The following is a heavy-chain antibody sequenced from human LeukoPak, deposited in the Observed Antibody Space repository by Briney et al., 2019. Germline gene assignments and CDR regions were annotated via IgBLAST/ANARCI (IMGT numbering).Heavy chain of an antibody. CDR2: IWYDGSNK. CDR1: GFTFSSYG. CDR3: ARDHRPGYSSGWYQNTVDY. D-gene: IGHD6-19*01. V-gene: IGHV3-33*01. Sequence: PGRSLRLSCAASGFTFSSYGMHWVRQAPGKGLEWVAVIWYDGSNKYYADSVKGRFTISRDNAKNTLYLQMNSLRGEDQAVYYCARDHRPGYSSGWYQNTVDYWGQGTLVTVSS. J-gene: IGHJ4*02.